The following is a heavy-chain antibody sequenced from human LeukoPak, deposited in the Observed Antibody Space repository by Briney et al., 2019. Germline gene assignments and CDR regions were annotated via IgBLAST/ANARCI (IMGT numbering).Heavy chain of an antibody. CDR2: ISAYNGNT. V-gene: IGHV1-18*01. J-gene: IGHJ4*02. CDR3: ARTSGWLNYFDY. CDR1: GYTFTSYG. D-gene: IGHD6-19*01. Sequence: ASVKVSCTASGYTFTSYGISWVRQAPGQGLEWMGWISAYNGNTNYAQKLQGRVTMTTDTSTSTAYVELRSLRSDDTAVYYCARTSGWLNYFDYWGQGTLVTVSS.